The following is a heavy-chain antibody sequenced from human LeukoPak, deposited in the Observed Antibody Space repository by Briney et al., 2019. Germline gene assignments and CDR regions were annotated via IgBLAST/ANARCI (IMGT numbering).Heavy chain of an antibody. CDR3: ARDGTAAGLSFDL. Sequence: GGSLRLSCAVSGFTFSDYWMNWVRQAAGEGLEWVASIRQDGGEKSYVAAVKGRFTISRDNTKRSLYLQMSSLRAEDTAVYYCARDGTAAGLSFDLWGQGTLVTVSS. CDR1: GFTFSDYW. D-gene: IGHD6-13*01. CDR2: IRQDGGEK. V-gene: IGHV3-7*01. J-gene: IGHJ4*01.